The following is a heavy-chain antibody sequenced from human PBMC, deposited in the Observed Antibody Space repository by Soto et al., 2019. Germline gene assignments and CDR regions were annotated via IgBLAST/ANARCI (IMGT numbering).Heavy chain of an antibody. CDR1: GGSISSYY. J-gene: IGHJ4*02. CDR3: ARLSGSLFDY. V-gene: IGHV4-59*08. CDR2: IYYSGST. D-gene: IGHD1-26*01. Sequence: SETLSLTCTVSGGSISSYYWSWIRQPPGKGLEWIGYIYYSGSTNYNPSLKSPFTISLDTSKNPFSLKLSSVTAADTAVYSCARLSGSLFDYWGQGTLVTVSS.